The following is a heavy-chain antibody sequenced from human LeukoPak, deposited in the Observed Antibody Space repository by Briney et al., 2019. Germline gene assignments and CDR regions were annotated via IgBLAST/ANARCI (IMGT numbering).Heavy chain of an antibody. CDR2: INPSGGST. J-gene: IGHJ5*02. CDR3: ARDVAPRGYSSSWYDWFDP. V-gene: IGHV1-46*01. Sequence: ASVKVSCKASGYTFTSYYMHWVRQAPGQGLEWMGIINPSGGSTSYAQKFQGRVTMTRDTSTSTVYMELSSLRSKDTAVYYCARDVAPRGYSSSWYDWFDPWGQGTLVTVSS. CDR1: GYTFTSYY. D-gene: IGHD6-13*01.